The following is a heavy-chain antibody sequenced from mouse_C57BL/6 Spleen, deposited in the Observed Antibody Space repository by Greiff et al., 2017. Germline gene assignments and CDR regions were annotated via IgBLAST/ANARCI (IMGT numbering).Heavy chain of an antibody. Sequence: VQLQQSGAELVRPGASVTLSCKASGYTFTDYEMHWVKQTPVHGLEWIGAIDPETGGTAYNQKFKGKAILTADKSSSTAYMDLRSLTSEDSAVYYCTRKGYYGSFYYAMDYWGQGTSVTVSS. D-gene: IGHD2-2*01. CDR1: GYTFTDYE. CDR2: IDPETGGT. V-gene: IGHV1-15*01. CDR3: TRKGYYGSFYYAMDY. J-gene: IGHJ4*01.